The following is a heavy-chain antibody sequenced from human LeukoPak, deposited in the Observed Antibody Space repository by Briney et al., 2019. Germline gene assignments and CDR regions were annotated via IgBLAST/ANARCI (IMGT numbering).Heavy chain of an antibody. CDR2: IYSGGNT. CDR1: GFTVSSNY. D-gene: IGHD1-26*01. V-gene: IGHV3-53*01. J-gene: IGHJ4*02. Sequence: PGGSLRLSCAASGFTVSSNYMSWVRQAPNKRLEWLSVIYSGGNTYYADSVKGRFTISRDNSMNTLYLQMSNLRVEDTAVYYCACLWGSTTSGTFDYWGQGTLVTVSS. CDR3: ACLWGSTTSGTFDY.